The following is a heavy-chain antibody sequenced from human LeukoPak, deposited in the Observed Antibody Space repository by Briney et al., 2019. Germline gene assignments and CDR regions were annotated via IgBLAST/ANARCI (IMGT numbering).Heavy chain of an antibody. CDR1: RFTFSSYS. D-gene: IGHD7-27*01. J-gene: IGHJ3*02. CDR2: INQDGSEK. CDR3: AGSRLWGNDAFDI. V-gene: IGHV3-7*05. Sequence: GGSLRLSCAASRFTFSSYSMTWVRQAPGKGLEWVANINQDGSEKNYVDSVKGRFTISRDYAKNSLYLQMNSLRAEDTAVYYCAGSRLWGNDAFDIWGQGTMVTVSS.